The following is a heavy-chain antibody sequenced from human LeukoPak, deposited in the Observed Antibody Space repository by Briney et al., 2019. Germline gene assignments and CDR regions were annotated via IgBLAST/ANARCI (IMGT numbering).Heavy chain of an antibody. J-gene: IGHJ5*02. CDR1: GFTVEDYG. CDR3: ARWYYYETSGLYYGSFDN. V-gene: IGHV3-20*04. CDR2: ISHNGGGT. Sequence: RPGGSLRLSCAASGFTVEDYGMSWVRQVPGKGLEWVSIISHNGGGTGEVDSVKGRFTISRDNAKNSMYLQMNSLRAEDTALYYCARWYYYETSGLYYGSFDNWGQGTLVTVSS. D-gene: IGHD3-22*01.